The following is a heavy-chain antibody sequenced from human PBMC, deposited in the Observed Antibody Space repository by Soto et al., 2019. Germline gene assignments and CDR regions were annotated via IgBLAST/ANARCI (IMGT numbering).Heavy chain of an antibody. CDR1: GCLISSCDYY. CDR2: IYYTGRT. J-gene: IGHJ6*02. CDR3: ARGGRGYCISTSCYVDYYYYYGMDV. V-gene: IGHV4-30-4*01. D-gene: IGHD2-2*01. Sequence: SETRSPHFTVFGCLISSCDYYWGWIRQPTGKGLEWIGYIYYTGRTYYNPSLTSRVTISVDTSKNQFSLKLSSVTAADTAVYYCARGGRGYCISTSCYVDYYYYYGMDVWGQGTTVT.